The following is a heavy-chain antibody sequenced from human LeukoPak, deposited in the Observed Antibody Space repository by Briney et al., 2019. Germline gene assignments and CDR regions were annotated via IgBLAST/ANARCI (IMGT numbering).Heavy chain of an antibody. CDR3: ARDGVAGCFDY. D-gene: IGHD6-19*01. J-gene: IGHJ4*02. CDR2: IHYSGSN. Sequence: SETLSLTCTVSGGSIGSYYWNWIRQPPGKGLEWIGYIHYSGSNNYNASLKSRVTISVDTSKTQFSLKLRSVTAADTAVYYCARDGVAGCFDYWGQGTLVTVSS. V-gene: IGHV4-59*01. CDR1: GGSIGSYY.